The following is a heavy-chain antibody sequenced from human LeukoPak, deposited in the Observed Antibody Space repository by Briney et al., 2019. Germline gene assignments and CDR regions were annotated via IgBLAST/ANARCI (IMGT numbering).Heavy chain of an antibody. D-gene: IGHD6-13*01. CDR3: AREDSSSWYGRAFDI. CDR1: GGSVSSYF. J-gene: IGHJ3*02. Sequence: SETLSLTCTVSGGSVSSYFWSWIRQPAGKGLEWIGRIYTSGSTNYNPSLKRRVTMSVDTSKNQFSLKLSSVTAADTAVYYCAREDSSSWYGRAFDIWGQGTMVTVSS. V-gene: IGHV4-4*07. CDR2: IYTSGST.